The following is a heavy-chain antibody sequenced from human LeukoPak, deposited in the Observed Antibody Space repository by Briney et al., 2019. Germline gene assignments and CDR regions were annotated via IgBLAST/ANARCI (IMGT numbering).Heavy chain of an antibody. CDR3: ARLGIAAQPRLYYYYYYMDV. CDR1: GGSISSGGYY. CDR2: IYYSGST. J-gene: IGHJ6*03. Sequence: PSQTLSLTCTVSGGSISSGGYYWSWIRQHPGKGLEWIGYIYYSGSTYYNPSLKSRVTISVDTSKNQFSLKLSSVTAADTAVYYCARLGIAAQPRLYYYYYYMDVWGKGTTVTVSS. D-gene: IGHD6-6*01. V-gene: IGHV4-31*03.